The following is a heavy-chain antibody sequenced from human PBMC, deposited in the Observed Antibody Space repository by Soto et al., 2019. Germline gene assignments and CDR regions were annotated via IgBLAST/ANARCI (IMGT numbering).Heavy chain of an antibody. J-gene: IGHJ4*02. CDR1: GGSFSGYY. Sequence: TSETLSLTCAVYGGSFSGYYWSWIRQPPGKGLEWIGKIDHIGSTNYNPSLKSRVTISVDTSKNQFSLKLSYVTAADTAVYYCGRYYGGTVLDFWGQGTLVTVSS. CDR3: GRYYGGTVLDF. CDR2: IDHIGST. D-gene: IGHD4-17*01. V-gene: IGHV4-34*01.